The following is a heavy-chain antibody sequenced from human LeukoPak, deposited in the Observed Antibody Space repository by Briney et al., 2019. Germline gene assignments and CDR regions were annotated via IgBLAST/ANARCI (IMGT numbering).Heavy chain of an antibody. V-gene: IGHV3-20*04. J-gene: IGHJ4*02. CDR1: GFTFDDYG. CDR3: ARDGKKRTYYYDSSGYYSDY. CDR2: INWNGGST. Sequence: PGGSLRLSCAASGFTFDDYGMSWVRQAPGKGLEWVSGINWNGGSTGYADSVKGRFTISRDNAKNSLYLQMNSLRAEDTALYYCARDGKKRTYYYDSSGYYSDYWGQGTLVTVSS. D-gene: IGHD3-22*01.